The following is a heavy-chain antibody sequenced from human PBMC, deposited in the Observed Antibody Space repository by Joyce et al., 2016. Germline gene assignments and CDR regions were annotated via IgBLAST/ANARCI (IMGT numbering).Heavy chain of an antibody. CDR3: ARGSLSGYYRSHADY. CDR1: GGSFSGYY. J-gene: IGHJ4*02. CDR2: INHSGST. D-gene: IGHD3-22*01. Sequence: QVQLQQWGAGLLKPSETLSLTCAVFGGSFSGYYWIWIRQPPGKGLEWIGEINHSGSTNYNPSLKSQVTISIDTSKNQFSLKLSSVTAADTAMYYCARGSLSGYYRSHADYWGQGTLLTVSS. V-gene: IGHV4-34*01.